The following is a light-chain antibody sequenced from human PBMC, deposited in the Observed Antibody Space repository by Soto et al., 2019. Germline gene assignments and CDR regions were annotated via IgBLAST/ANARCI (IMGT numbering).Light chain of an antibody. J-gene: IGKJ1*01. Sequence: IQMTQSPSSLSASVGDRVTITCRASQNIYSYLNWYLQKPGKAPDLLIYAASSLQSGVPSRFIGSGSGTDFTLTISSLQPGDFATYYCQQSYSTPRTFGQGTRVEIK. CDR3: QQSYSTPRT. CDR1: QNIYSY. CDR2: AAS. V-gene: IGKV1-39*01.